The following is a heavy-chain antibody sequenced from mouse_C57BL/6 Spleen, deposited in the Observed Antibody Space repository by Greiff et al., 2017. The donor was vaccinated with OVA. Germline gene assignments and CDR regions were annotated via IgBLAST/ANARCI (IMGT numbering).Heavy chain of an antibody. V-gene: IGHV5-4*01. CDR3: ARDRYYGSSFLYYFDS. CDR1: GFTFSSYA. CDR2: ISDGGSYT. Sequence: EVQRVESGGGLVKPGGSLKLSCAASGFTFSSYAMSWVRQTPEKRLEWVATISDGGSYTYYPDNVKGRFTISRDNAKNNLYLQMSHLKSEDTAMYYCARDRYYGSSFLYYFDSGGKGTPPTVPS. J-gene: IGHJ2*01. D-gene: IGHD1-1*01.